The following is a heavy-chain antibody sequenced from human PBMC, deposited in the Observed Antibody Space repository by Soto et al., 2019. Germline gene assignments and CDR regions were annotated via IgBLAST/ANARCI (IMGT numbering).Heavy chain of an antibody. D-gene: IGHD1-1*01. CDR1: GYTFTSYG. J-gene: IGHJ5*02. CDR3: ARDEAYKWNDGGWFDP. CDR2: ISAYNGNT. V-gene: IGHV1-18*01. Sequence: QVQLVQSGAEVKKPGASVKVSCKASGYTFTSYGISWVRQASGQGLEWMGWISAYNGNTKYAQKLQGRVTMTTDTSTSTAYMELRSLRSDDTAVYYCARDEAYKWNDGGWFDPWGQGTLVTGSS.